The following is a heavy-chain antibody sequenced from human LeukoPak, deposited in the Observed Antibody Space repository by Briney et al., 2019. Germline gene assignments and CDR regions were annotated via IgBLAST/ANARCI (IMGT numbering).Heavy chain of an antibody. D-gene: IGHD3-22*01. V-gene: IGHV4-59*01. J-gene: IGHJ4*02. Sequence: GSLRLSCAASGFTFSDYYMSWIRQPPGKGLEWIGYIYYSGSTNYNPSLKSRVTISVDTSKNQFSLKLSSVTAADTAVYYCARGQDFSDSSGPNYLDFWGQGILVTVSS. CDR3: ARGQDFSDSSGPNYLDF. CDR2: IYYSGST. CDR1: GFTFSDYY.